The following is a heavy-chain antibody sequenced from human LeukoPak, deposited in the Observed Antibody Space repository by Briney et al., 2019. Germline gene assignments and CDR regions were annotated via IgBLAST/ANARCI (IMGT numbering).Heavy chain of an antibody. Sequence: PGGSLRLFCAASGFTFSSYAMSWVRQAPGKGLEWVSAISGSGGSTYYADSVKGRFTISRDNSKNTLYLQMNSLRAEDTAVYYCAKIGGVEMGTNWFDPWGQGTLVTVSS. V-gene: IGHV3-23*01. J-gene: IGHJ5*02. CDR3: AKIGGVEMGTNWFDP. CDR2: ISGSGGST. CDR1: GFTFSSYA. D-gene: IGHD3-16*01.